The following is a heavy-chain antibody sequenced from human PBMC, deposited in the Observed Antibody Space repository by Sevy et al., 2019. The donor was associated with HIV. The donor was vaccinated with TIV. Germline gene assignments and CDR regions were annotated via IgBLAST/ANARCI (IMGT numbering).Heavy chain of an antibody. CDR1: GGSISSYY. CDR2: IYTSGST. J-gene: IGHJ5*02. V-gene: IGHV4-4*07. Sequence: SETLSLTCSVSGGSISSYYWSWIRQPAGKGLEWIGRIYTSGSTNYNPSLKSRVTMSVDTSKNQFSLKLSSVTAADTAVYYCAGSRITMVRGVIGWFDPWGQGTLVTVSS. CDR3: AGSRITMVRGVIGWFDP. D-gene: IGHD3-10*01.